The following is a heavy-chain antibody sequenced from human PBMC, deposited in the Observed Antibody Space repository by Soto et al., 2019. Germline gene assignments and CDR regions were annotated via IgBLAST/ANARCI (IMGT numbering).Heavy chain of an antibody. CDR1: GFTLGSYW. Sequence: EVQLVESGGGLVQPGGSLRLSCAASGFTLGSYWMAWVRQAPGKGLEWVATTKQDGSEEYYEDSVKGRFTISRDNAKNSLSLQMNSLRVEDTAVYHCVRDFITGQVGYFQHWGQGTLVTVSS. CDR2: TKQDGSEE. CDR3: VRDFITGQVGYFQH. V-gene: IGHV3-7*04. J-gene: IGHJ1*01. D-gene: IGHD1-26*01.